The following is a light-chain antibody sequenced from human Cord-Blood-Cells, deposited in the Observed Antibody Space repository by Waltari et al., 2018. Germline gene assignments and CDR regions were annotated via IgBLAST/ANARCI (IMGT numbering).Light chain of an antibody. CDR2: LGA. CDR1: QSLLHSNGYNY. Sequence: DIVMTQSPLSLPVTPGEPASISCRSSQSLLHSNGYNYLDWYLQKPGQSPQLLIYLGANAASGVPDRFSGSGSGTDFTLKISRVEAEDVGVYYCMQALQTTWTFGQGTKVEIK. V-gene: IGKV2-28*01. J-gene: IGKJ1*01. CDR3: MQALQTTWT.